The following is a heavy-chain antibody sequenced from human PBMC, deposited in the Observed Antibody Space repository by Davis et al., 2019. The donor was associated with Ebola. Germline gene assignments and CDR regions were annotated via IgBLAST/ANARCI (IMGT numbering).Heavy chain of an antibody. J-gene: IGHJ5*02. Sequence: PGGSLRLSCADSGFIFSSYAMSWVRQAPGKGLEWVSSISVRSITYHADSVKGRFTISRDNSKNTLYLQMNSLRAEDTAVYYCAKVHPPTTVTTGWFDPWGQGTLVTVSS. V-gene: IGHV3-23*01. CDR1: GFIFSSYA. CDR3: AKVHPPTTVTTGWFDP. D-gene: IGHD4-17*01. CDR2: ISVRSIT.